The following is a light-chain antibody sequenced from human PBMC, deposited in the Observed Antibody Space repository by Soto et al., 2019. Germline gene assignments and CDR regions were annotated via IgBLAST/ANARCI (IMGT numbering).Light chain of an antibody. V-gene: IGKV3-15*01. Sequence: EIVMTQSPATLSVSPGERATLSCRASQSVSSNLAWYQQKPGQAPRLLIYGASTRANGIPARFSGSGSGTEFTLPISSLQSEDFSVYYCQQYNNWHPLTLGGGTKVEIK. CDR3: QQYNNWHPLT. CDR2: GAS. CDR1: QSVSSN. J-gene: IGKJ4*01.